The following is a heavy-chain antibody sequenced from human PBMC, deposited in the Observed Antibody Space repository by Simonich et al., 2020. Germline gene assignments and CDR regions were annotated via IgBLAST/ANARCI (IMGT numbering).Heavy chain of an antibody. D-gene: IGHD6-13*01. J-gene: IGHJ4*02. CDR3: ARGASIAAAGTID. CDR1: GYTFTGYY. Sequence: QVQLVQSGAEVKKPGASVKVSCKASGYTFTGYYMHWVRQAPGQGLEWRGWSNPNSGGTNYAQKFQGRGTMTRDTSISTAYMELSRLRSDDTAVYYCARGASIAAAGTIDWGQGTLVTVSS. CDR2: SNPNSGGT. V-gene: IGHV1-2*02.